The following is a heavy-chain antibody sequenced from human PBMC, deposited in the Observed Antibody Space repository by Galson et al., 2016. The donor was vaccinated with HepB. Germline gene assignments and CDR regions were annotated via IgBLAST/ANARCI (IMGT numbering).Heavy chain of an antibody. D-gene: IGHD6-13*01. CDR2: ISANSGNT. Sequence: SVKVSCKASGYRFPTYGISWVRQAPGQGLEWLGWISANSGNTIYAQKFQDRVTMTRDTSASTVYMDLRSLRSDDTAVYYCARGRGITAAGKGRSYYFDSWGQGTLVTVSS. CDR3: ARGRGITAAGKGRSYYFDS. CDR1: GYRFPTYG. V-gene: IGHV1-18*04. J-gene: IGHJ4*02.